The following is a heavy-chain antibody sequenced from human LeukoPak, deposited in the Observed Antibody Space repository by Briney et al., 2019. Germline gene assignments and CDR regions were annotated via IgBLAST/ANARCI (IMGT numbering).Heavy chain of an antibody. CDR1: GYSFTSYW. Sequence: GESLKISCEISGYSFTSYWIGWVRQMPGKRLEWMGVIYPADSDTRYSPSFQGQITISVDKSITTSYLQWSSLKASDTAMYYCARKLWAAAGLNAFDIWGQGTMVTVSS. J-gene: IGHJ3*02. CDR3: ARKLWAAAGLNAFDI. CDR2: IYPADSDT. D-gene: IGHD6-13*01. V-gene: IGHV5-51*01.